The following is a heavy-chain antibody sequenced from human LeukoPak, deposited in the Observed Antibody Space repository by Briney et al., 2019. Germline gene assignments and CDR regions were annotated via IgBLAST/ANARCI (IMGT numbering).Heavy chain of an antibody. CDR2: NSNSGDYT. Sequence: GGSLRLSCAVSGLTFSDNYMSWIRQAPGKGPEWLSYNSNSGDYTNYADSVKGRFTISRDDAKNSVFLQMNSLRAEDTAVYYCAREPHEPYIAVFDYWGQGTLVTVSS. D-gene: IGHD6-19*01. CDR1: GLTFSDNY. CDR3: AREPHEPYIAVFDY. J-gene: IGHJ4*02. V-gene: IGHV3-11*06.